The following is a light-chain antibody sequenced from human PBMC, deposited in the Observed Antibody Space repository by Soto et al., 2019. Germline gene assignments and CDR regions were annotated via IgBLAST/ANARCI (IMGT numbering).Light chain of an antibody. J-gene: IGLJ2*01. CDR1: SSDVGGYNY. CDR3: CSYAGSYTFAV. CDR2: DVS. Sequence: QSALTQPRSVSGSPGQSVTISCTGTSSDVGGYNYVSWYQQHPGKAPKLMIYDVSKRPSGVPDRFSGSKSGNTASLTISGLQAEYEADYYCCSYAGSYTFAVFGGGTKLTVL. V-gene: IGLV2-11*01.